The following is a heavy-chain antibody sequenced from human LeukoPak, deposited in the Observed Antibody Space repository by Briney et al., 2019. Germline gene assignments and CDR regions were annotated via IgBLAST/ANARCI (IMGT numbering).Heavy chain of an antibody. CDR3: AIGWVVVAALRTGIAFDI. CDR1: GYTFTSYY. Sequence: SVKVSCKASGYTFTSYYMHWVRQAPGQGLEWMGGIIPIFGTANYAQKFQGRVTITADESTSTAYMELSSLRSEDTAVYYCAIGWVVVAALRTGIAFDIWGQGAMVTVSS. J-gene: IGHJ3*02. CDR2: IIPIFGTA. D-gene: IGHD2-15*01. V-gene: IGHV1-69*13.